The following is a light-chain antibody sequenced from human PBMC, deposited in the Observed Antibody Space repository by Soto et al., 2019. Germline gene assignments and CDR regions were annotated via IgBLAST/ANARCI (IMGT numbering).Light chain of an antibody. V-gene: IGKV1D-16*01. Sequence: DVQMTQSPSSLSASVGDRVTITCRASQGINSWLAWYQQKPEKAPKSLIYSASSLQTGVPLRFSSSGYGTDFTLTISNLKPEDSATYYCQQYNIYPLTFGGGTKVEIK. CDR1: QGINSW. CDR2: SAS. CDR3: QQYNIYPLT. J-gene: IGKJ4*01.